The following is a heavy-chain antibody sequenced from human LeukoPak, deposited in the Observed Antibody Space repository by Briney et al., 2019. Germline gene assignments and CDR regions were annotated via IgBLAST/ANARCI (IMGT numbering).Heavy chain of an antibody. V-gene: IGHV3-23*01. CDR1: GFTFSSYA. D-gene: IGHD1-26*01. CDR3: AKGRVATKRAEYFQH. J-gene: IGHJ1*01. CDR2: ISGSGGST. Sequence: GGSLRLSCVVSGFTFSSYAMSWVRQAPGKGLEWVSAISGSGGSTYYADSVKGRFTISRDNSKNTLYLQMNSLRAEDTAVYYCAKGRVATKRAEYFQHWGQGTLVTVSS.